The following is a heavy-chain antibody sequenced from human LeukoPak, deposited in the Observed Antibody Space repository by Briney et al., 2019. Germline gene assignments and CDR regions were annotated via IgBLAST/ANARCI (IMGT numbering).Heavy chain of an antibody. Sequence: GGSLRLSSAASGFTVSRNYMSWVRQAPGKGLEWVPVIYIDGNTYYADSVRGRFTISRDNSKNTVYLQMNSLRAEDTAVYYCARGDGYNFFDSWGQGTLVTVSS. D-gene: IGHD5-24*01. CDR1: GFTVSRNY. V-gene: IGHV3-66*01. CDR3: ARGDGYNFFDS. CDR2: IYIDGNT. J-gene: IGHJ4*02.